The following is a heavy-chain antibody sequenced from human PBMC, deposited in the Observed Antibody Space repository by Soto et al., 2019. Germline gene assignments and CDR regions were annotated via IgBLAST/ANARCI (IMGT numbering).Heavy chain of an antibody. CDR1: GYTFTDHY. Sequence: QVQLVQSGAEVKKPGASVKVSYVASGYTFTDHYIHWVRQAPGQGLERMGRINPHSGDTIYAQKFQVWVTLTRDTSISKAYMELSRLRSDDTAVYYWARGRTVNFYCMDDWGQGTTVTVSS. V-gene: IGHV1-2*04. J-gene: IGHJ6*02. CDR2: INPHSGDT. D-gene: IGHD4-17*01. CDR3: ARGRTVNFYCMDD.